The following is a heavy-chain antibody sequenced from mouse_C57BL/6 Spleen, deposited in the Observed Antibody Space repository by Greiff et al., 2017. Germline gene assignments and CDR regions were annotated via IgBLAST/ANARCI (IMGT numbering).Heavy chain of an antibody. J-gene: IGHJ1*03. Sequence: QVQLQQPGAELVKPGASVKLSCKASGYTFTSYWMHWVKQRPGRGLEWIGRIEPNSGGSKYNEKFKSKATLTVDKPSSTADMQLCSLTSEDYAVYYCARDGVYYYGSSDVWGTGTTVTVSS. V-gene: IGHV1-72*01. CDR2: IEPNSGGS. CDR1: GYTFTSYW. CDR3: ARDGVYYYGSSDV. D-gene: IGHD1-1*01.